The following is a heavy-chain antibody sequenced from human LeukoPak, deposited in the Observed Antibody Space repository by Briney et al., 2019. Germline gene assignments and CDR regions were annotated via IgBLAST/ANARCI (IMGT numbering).Heavy chain of an antibody. CDR2: IYYSGST. V-gene: IGHV4-59*01. D-gene: IGHD1-26*01. CDR1: GGSISSYY. Sequence: SETLSLTCTVSGGSISSYYWSWIRQPPGKGLEWIGYIYYSGSTNYNPSLKSRVTISVDTSKNQFSLKLSSVTAADTAAYYCARGDIVGATYDYWGQGTLVTVSS. J-gene: IGHJ4*02. CDR3: ARGDIVGATYDY.